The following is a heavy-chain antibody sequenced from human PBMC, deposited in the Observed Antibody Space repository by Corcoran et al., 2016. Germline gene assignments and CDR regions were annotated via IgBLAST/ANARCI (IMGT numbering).Heavy chain of an antibody. D-gene: IGHD3-22*01. Sequence: EVQLVESGGGLVKPGGSLRLSCAASGFTFSNAWMSWVRQAPGKGLEWVGRIKSKTDGGTTDYAAPVKGRFTISRDDSKNTLYLQMNSLKTEDTAVYYCAHSLDYYDSSGYGDWGQGTLVTVSS. CDR2: IKSKTDGGTT. CDR3: AHSLDYYDSSGYGD. J-gene: IGHJ4*02. CDR1: GFTFSNAW. V-gene: IGHV3-15*01.